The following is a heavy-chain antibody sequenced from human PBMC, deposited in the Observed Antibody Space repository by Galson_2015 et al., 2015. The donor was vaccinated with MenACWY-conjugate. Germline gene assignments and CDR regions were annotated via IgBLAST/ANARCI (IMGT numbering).Heavy chain of an antibody. J-gene: IGHJ4*02. Sequence: SVKVSCKASGGTFSSYAISWVRQAPGQGLEWMGGIIPIFGTANYAQKFQGRVTITADESTSTAYMELSSLRSEDTAVYYRASSLRYGDYVGYFDYWGQGTLVTVSS. CDR3: ASSLRYGDYVGYFDY. D-gene: IGHD4-17*01. CDR1: GGTFSSYA. CDR2: IIPIFGTA. V-gene: IGHV1-69*13.